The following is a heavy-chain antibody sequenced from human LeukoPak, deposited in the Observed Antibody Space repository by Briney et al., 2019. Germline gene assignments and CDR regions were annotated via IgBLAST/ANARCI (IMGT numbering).Heavy chain of an antibody. Sequence: SVKVSRKASGGTFSSYAISWVRQAPGQGLEWMGGIIPIFGTANYAQKFQGRVTITADESTSTAYMELSSLRSEDTAVHYCARARNGGYGDYGGDYWGQGTLVTVSS. CDR2: IIPIFGTA. CDR3: ARARNGGYGDYGGDY. D-gene: IGHD4-17*01. V-gene: IGHV1-69*13. J-gene: IGHJ4*02. CDR1: GGTFSSYA.